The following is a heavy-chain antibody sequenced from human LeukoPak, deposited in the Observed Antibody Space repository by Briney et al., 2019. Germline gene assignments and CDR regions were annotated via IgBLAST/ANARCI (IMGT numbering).Heavy chain of an antibody. J-gene: IGHJ4*02. CDR3: ARDSSYYFDY. Sequence: PGGSLRLSCAASGFTFSSYAMHWVRQAPGKGLEWVAVISYDGSNKYYADSVKGRFTISRDNSKNTLYLQMNSLRAEDTAVYYCARDSSYYFDYWGQGTLATVSS. CDR1: GFTFSSYA. CDR2: ISYDGSNK. V-gene: IGHV3-30*01.